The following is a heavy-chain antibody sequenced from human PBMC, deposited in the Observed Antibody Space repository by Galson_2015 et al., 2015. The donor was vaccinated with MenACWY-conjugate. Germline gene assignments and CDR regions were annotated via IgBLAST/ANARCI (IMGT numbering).Heavy chain of an antibody. Sequence: SVKVSCKASGYTFVSYAIHWVRQAPGQRLEWMGWINVDNGNTKCPQKIPGRVTITRDTSARTVYMELSSLRSEDTAVYYCARDNGVTIFGVVTQNYFDHWGQGTLVTVSS. J-gene: IGHJ4*02. CDR1: GYTFVSYA. CDR2: INVDNGNT. V-gene: IGHV1-3*01. D-gene: IGHD3-3*01. CDR3: ARDNGVTIFGVVTQNYFDH.